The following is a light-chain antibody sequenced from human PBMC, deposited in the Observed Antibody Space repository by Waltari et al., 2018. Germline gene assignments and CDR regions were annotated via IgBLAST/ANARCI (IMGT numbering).Light chain of an antibody. CDR3: QQYSNWPYT. Sequence: EIVMTQSPATLSVSPGERATLSCRASQSVSSNLAWYQQKPGQALRLPIYGASTRATGIPGRFGGSGSGTEFTLTISRLQSEDFAVYYCQQYSNWPYTFGQGTKLEIK. CDR2: GAS. V-gene: IGKV3-15*01. CDR1: QSVSSN. J-gene: IGKJ2*01.